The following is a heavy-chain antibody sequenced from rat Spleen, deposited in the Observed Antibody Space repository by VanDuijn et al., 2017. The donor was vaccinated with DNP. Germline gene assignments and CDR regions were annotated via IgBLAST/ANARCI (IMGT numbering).Heavy chain of an antibody. Sequence: EVRLVESGGGLVQPGRSLKLSCAASGFTFSNYGMHWIRQAPTKGLEWVASISPSGGSTYYRDSVKGRFTISRDNAKSTLYLQMDSLRSEDTATYYCARQRGYMGQLYLYYFDYWGQGVMVTVSS. CDR1: GFTFSNYG. CDR3: ARQRGYMGQLYLYYFDY. V-gene: IGHV5-19*01. CDR2: ISPSGGST. D-gene: IGHD1-2*01. J-gene: IGHJ2*01.